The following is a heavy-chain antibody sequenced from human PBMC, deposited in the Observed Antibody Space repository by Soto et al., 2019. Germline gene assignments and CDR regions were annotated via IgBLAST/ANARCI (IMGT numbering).Heavy chain of an antibody. J-gene: IGHJ4*01. CDR1: GGSISSGGYY. D-gene: IGHD2-2*01. CDR2: IYYSGST. V-gene: IGHV4-31*03. CDR3: AGAQGSDIVVVPGFDY. Sequence: SETLSLTCTVSGGSISSGGYYWSWIRQHPGKGLEWIGYIYYSGSTYYNPSLKSRVTISVDTSKNQFSLKLSSVTAADTAVYYCAGAQGSDIVVVPGFDYWGHGTLVTVSS.